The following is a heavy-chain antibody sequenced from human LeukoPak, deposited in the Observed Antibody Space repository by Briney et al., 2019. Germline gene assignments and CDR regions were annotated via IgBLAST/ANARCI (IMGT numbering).Heavy chain of an antibody. CDR2: IKQDGSET. J-gene: IGHJ6*02. V-gene: IGHV3-7*03. D-gene: IGHD5-12*01. Sequence: PGGSLRLSCAASGFTFSSYSMNWVRQAPGKGLEWVANIKQDGSETHYVDSVKGRFTISRDNAKNSLFLQMNSLRADDTAVYYCSKGGGYVRMDVWGQGTTVTVSS. CDR3: SKGGGYVRMDV. CDR1: GFTFSSYS.